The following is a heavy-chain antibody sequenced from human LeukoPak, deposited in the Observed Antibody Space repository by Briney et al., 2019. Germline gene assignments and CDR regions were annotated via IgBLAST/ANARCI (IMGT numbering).Heavy chain of an antibody. J-gene: IGHJ4*02. CDR2: INHSGST. CDR1: GGSFSGYY. CDR3: AKGGIAAEKGLFDY. Sequence: SETLSLTCAVYGGSFSGYYWSWIRQPPGKGLEWIGEINHSGSTNYNPSLKSPVTISVDTSKNQFSLKLSSVTAEDTAVYYCAKGGIAAEKGLFDYWGQGTPVTVSS. D-gene: IGHD6-13*01. V-gene: IGHV4-34*01.